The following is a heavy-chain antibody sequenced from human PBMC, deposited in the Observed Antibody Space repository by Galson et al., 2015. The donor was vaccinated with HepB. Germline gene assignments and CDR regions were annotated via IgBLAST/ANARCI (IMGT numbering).Heavy chain of an antibody. D-gene: IGHD6-6*01. CDR1: GYSFTTYW. CDR3: ARSKVEYSSSSLDF. V-gene: IGHV5-51*01. CDR2: IYPGDSDSHT. Sequence: QSGAEVKKPGESLKISCEGSGYSFTTYWIGWVRQMPGKGLEWMGIIYPGDSDSHTKYSPSFEGQVTISVDNSINTAYLQWGSLKAPDTAMYYCARSKVEYSSSSLDFWGQGTLVTVSS. J-gene: IGHJ4*02.